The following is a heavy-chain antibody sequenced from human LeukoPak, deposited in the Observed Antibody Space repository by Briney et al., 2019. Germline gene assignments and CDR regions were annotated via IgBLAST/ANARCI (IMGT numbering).Heavy chain of an antibody. D-gene: IGHD1-1*01. CDR2: ISSTSIAI. Sequence: GGSLRLSCAASGFTFRNAWMSWVRQAPGKGLEWVSSISSTSIAIYYADSVKGRFTISRDNAENSLYLQMNGLRAEDTAVYYCARDPERLEFGYYFDYWGQGTLVTVSS. J-gene: IGHJ4*02. CDR1: GFTFRNAW. CDR3: ARDPERLEFGYYFDY. V-gene: IGHV3-21*06.